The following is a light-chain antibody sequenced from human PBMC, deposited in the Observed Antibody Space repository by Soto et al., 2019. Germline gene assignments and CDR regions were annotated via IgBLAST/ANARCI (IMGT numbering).Light chain of an antibody. CDR2: DVT. CDR3: SSYARSNTLL. CDR1: SSDVGGYNF. J-gene: IGLJ2*01. Sequence: QSALTQPASVSGSPGQSITISCTGTSSDVGGYNFVSWYQQYPGKAPKLMIYDVTNRPSGVSNRFSGSKSGNTASLPISGLQAEDEADYYCSSYARSNTLLFGGGTKLTVL. V-gene: IGLV2-14*03.